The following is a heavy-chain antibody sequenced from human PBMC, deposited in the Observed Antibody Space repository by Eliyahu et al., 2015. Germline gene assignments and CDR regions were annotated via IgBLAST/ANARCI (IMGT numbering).Heavy chain of an antibody. CDR2: IYYSGTP. CDR1: GGSMNGYY. Sequence: QVKLQESGPGLVKPSETLALTCSPSGGSMNGYYWSWIRQSPGKGLEWIGNIYYSGTPNYNPSLESRVTISVDTSKNQFSLRLASVTAADTAVYFCVRQASGWYHFDYWGQGTLVTVPS. D-gene: IGHD6-19*01. CDR3: VRQASGWYHFDY. V-gene: IGHV4-59*01. J-gene: IGHJ4*02.